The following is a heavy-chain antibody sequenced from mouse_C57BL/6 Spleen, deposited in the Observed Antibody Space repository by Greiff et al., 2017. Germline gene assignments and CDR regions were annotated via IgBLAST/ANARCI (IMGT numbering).Heavy chain of an antibody. CDR2: IYPGSGNT. J-gene: IGHJ3*01. CDR3: ARNGNDYDWFAY. Sequence: QVQLQQSGAELVRPGASVKLSCKASGYTFTDYYINWVKQRPGQGLEWIARIYPGSGNTYSNEKFKGKATLTAEKSSSTAYMQLSSLTSEDSAVYFCARNGNDYDWFAYWGQGTLVTVSA. CDR1: GYTFTDYY. D-gene: IGHD2-4*01. V-gene: IGHV1-76*01.